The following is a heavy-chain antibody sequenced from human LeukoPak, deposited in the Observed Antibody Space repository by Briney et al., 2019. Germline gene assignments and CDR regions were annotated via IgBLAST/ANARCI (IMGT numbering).Heavy chain of an antibody. CDR3: ARGSTYYYDSSGYYYRQDYYYYYMDV. V-gene: IGHV4-34*01. CDR1: SGSFSGYY. Sequence: SETLSLTCAVYSGSFSGYYWSWIRQPPGKGLEWIGEINHSGSTNYNPSLKSRVTISVDTSKNQFSLKLSSVTAADTAVYYCARGSTYYYDSSGYYYRQDYYYYYMDVWGKGTTVAVSS. D-gene: IGHD3-22*01. CDR2: INHSGST. J-gene: IGHJ6*03.